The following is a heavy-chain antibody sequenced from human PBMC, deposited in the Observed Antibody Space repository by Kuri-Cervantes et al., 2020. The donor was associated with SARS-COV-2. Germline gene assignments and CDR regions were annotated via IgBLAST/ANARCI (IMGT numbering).Heavy chain of an antibody. D-gene: IGHD2-2*01. CDR3: AKNRAVVGVPADVKDVDAYEY. CDR2: ISGSGDGS. V-gene: IGHV3-23*01. J-gene: IGHJ3*01. Sequence: GESLKISCAASGFIFDNYAMTWVRQAPGKGLEWVSVISGSGDGSSYADSVKGGFTISRDRSKNTLHLQMNSLRVEDTAVYYCAKNRAVVGVPADVKDVDAYEYWGHGTMVTVSS. CDR1: GFIFDNYA.